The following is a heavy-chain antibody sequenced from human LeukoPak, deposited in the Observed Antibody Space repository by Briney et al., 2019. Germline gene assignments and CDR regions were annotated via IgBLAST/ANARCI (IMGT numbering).Heavy chain of an antibody. D-gene: IGHD3-10*01. V-gene: IGHV3-30*18. CDR1: GFTFSSYG. CDR2: ISYDGSNK. J-gene: IGHJ4*02. Sequence: PGRSLRLSCAASGFTFSSYGKHWVRQAPGKGLEWVAVISYDGSNKYYADSVKGRFTISRDNSKNTLYLQMNSLRAEDTAVYYCAKPLWFGSPSAIDKGDYWGQGTLVTVSS. CDR3: AKPLWFGSPSAIDKGDY.